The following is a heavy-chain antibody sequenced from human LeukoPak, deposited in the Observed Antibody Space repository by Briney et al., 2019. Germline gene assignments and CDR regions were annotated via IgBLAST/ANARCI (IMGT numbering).Heavy chain of an antibody. V-gene: IGHV1-69*13. Sequence: SVKVSCKASGGTFSSYAISWVRQAPGQGLEWMGGIIPIFGTANYAQKFQGRVTITADESTSTAYMELSSLRSEDTAVYYCARDGDNYGYYYYGLDVWGQGTTVTVSS. J-gene: IGHJ6*02. D-gene: IGHD5-18*01. CDR3: ARDGDNYGYYYYGLDV. CDR1: GGTFSSYA. CDR2: IIPIFGTA.